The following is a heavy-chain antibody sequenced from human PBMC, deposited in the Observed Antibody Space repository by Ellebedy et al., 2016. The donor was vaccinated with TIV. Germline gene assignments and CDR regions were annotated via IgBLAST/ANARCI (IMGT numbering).Heavy chain of an antibody. Sequence: SETLSLXCTVSGGSISSSSYYWGWIRQPPGKGLEWIGSIYYSGSTYYNPSLKSRVTISVDTSKNQFSLKLSSVTAADTAVYYCARGLGYYYGSGSYYYWGQGTLVTVSS. CDR2: IYYSGST. CDR1: GGSISSSSYY. D-gene: IGHD3-10*01. J-gene: IGHJ4*02. V-gene: IGHV4-39*07. CDR3: ARGLGYYYGSGSYYY.